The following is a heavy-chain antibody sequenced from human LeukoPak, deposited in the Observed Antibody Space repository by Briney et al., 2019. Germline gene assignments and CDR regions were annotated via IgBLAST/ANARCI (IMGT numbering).Heavy chain of an antibody. V-gene: IGHV3-7*01. J-gene: IGHJ4*02. Sequence: PGGSLRLSCAASGFTFGSYWMSWVRQAPGKGPEWVATIKKDGSAKYYVDSVKGRFTISKDNAENSLFLQMSSLRAEDTAVYYCARLSGEVTVFDYWGQGTLVTVSS. CDR1: GFTFGSYW. D-gene: IGHD2-21*02. CDR2: IKKDGSAK. CDR3: ARLSGEVTVFDY.